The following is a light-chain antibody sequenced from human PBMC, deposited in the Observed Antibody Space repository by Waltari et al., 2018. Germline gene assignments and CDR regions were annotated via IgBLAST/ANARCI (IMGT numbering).Light chain of an antibody. CDR1: QSISTY. CDR2: AAS. J-gene: IGKJ2*01. CDR3: XQSYRTPYT. V-gene: IGKV1-39*01. Sequence: DIQMTQSPSSLSASVGDRVTITCRASQSISTYLTWYQQIPGKAPKLLIFAASSLQSGVPSRFSGSGSGTDFTLTISSLQPEDFATXFXXQSYRTPYTFGQGTKLDIK.